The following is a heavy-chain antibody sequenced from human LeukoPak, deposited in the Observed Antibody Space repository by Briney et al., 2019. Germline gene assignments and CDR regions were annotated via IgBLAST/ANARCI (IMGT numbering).Heavy chain of an antibody. D-gene: IGHD1-7*01. Sequence: PGGSLRLSCAASGFTFSSYGMHWVRQAPGKGLEWVAFIRYDGSNKYYADSVKGRFTISRDNSKNTLYLQMNSLRAEDTAVYYCAKVARTTYYYMDVWGKGTTVTVSS. CDR2: IRYDGSNK. V-gene: IGHV3-30*02. CDR1: GFTFSSYG. J-gene: IGHJ6*03. CDR3: AKVARTTYYYMDV.